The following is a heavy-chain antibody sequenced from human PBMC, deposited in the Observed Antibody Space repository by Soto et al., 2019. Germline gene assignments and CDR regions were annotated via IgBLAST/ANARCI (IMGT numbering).Heavy chain of an antibody. Sequence: GGSLRLSCAASGFTFSVSAMHWVRHPSGKGLEWVGRIRSRAGNYATAYAASVKGRFTISRDDSKNTTDLQISSLITEDPAVYFCPRHRLIWANHISPVKSNEGFDIWGQGAVVTVSS. V-gene: IGHV3-73*01. J-gene: IGHJ3*02. CDR2: IRSRAGNYAT. D-gene: IGHD3-16*01. CDR3: PRHRLIWANHISPVKSNEGFDI. CDR1: GFTFSVSA.